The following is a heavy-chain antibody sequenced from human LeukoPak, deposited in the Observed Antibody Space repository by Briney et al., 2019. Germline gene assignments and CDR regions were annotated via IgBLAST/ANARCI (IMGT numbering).Heavy chain of an antibody. CDR2: IDPSDSYT. J-gene: IGHJ5*02. D-gene: IGHD3-10*01. CDR3: ARQVDLVRGVIIRSGWFDP. V-gene: IGHV5-10-1*01. Sequence: GESLKISCKGSGYSFTSYWISWVRQMPGKGLEWMGRIDPSDSYTNYSPSFQGHVTISADKSISTAYLQWSSLKASDTAMYYCARQVDLVRGVIIRSGWFDPWCQGTLVTVSS. CDR1: GYSFTSYW.